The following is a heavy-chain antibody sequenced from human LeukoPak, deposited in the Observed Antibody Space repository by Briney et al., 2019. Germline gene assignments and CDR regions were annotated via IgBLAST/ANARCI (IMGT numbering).Heavy chain of an antibody. D-gene: IGHD4-17*01. J-gene: IGHJ2*01. CDR1: GGSFSGYY. CDR3: ASLDYGDHWYLDL. Sequence: PSETLSLTCAVYGGSFSGYYWSWIRQPPGKGLEWVGEINHSGSTNYNPSLKSRVTISVDTSKNQFSLKLSSVTAADTAVYYCASLDYGDHWYLDLWGRGTLVTVSS. V-gene: IGHV4-34*01. CDR2: INHSGST.